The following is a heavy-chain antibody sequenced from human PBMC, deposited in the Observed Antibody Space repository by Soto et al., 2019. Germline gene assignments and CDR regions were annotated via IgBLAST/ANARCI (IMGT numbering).Heavy chain of an antibody. Sequence: GGSLRLSCAASGFTFSSYWMHWVRQAPGKGLVWVSRINSDGSSTSYADSVKGRFTISRDNAKNTLYLQMNSLRAEDTAVYYCARDLSPYSSSWYWYYYGMDVWGQGTTVTVSS. CDR1: GFTFSSYW. V-gene: IGHV3-74*01. CDR3: ARDLSPYSSSWYWYYYGMDV. D-gene: IGHD6-13*01. CDR2: INSDGSST. J-gene: IGHJ6*02.